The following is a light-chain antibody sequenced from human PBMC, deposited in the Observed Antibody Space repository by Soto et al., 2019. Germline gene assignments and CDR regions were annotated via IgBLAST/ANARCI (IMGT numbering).Light chain of an antibody. J-gene: IGKJ5*01. CDR1: QSVSSY. V-gene: IGKV3-11*01. CDR2: DAS. Sequence: EIVLTQSPATLSLSPGERATLSCRASQSVSSYLAWYQQKPGQAPRLLIYDASNRATGIPARLSGSGSGTDFTLTISSLEPEDFAVYYCQQRSNWPITFGQGTRREIK. CDR3: QQRSNWPIT.